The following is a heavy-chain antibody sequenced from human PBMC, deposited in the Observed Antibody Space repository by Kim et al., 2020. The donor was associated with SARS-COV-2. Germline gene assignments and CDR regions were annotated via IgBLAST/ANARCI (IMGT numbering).Heavy chain of an antibody. J-gene: IGHJ6*02. CDR1: GYTFTSYY. CDR3: ARGGSHLFYRGYSSLDGMDV. CDR2: INPSGGST. V-gene: IGHV1-46*01. Sequence: ASVKVSCKASGYTFTSYYMHWVRQAPGQGLEWMGIINPSGGSTSYAQKFQGRVTMTRDTSTSTVYMELSSLRSEDTAVYYCARGGSHLFYRGYSSLDGMDVWGQGTTVTVSS. D-gene: IGHD5-18*01.